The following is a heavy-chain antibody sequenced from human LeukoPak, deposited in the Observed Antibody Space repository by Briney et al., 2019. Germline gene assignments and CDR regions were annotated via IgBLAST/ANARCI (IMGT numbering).Heavy chain of an antibody. CDR2: INHSGST. CDR1: GGSFSGYY. CDR3: ARGRXDIXVVPAAIFGY. D-gene: IGHD2-2*01. J-gene: IGHJ4*02. Sequence: SETLSLTCAVYGGSFSGYYWSRIRQPPGKGLEWIGEINHSGSTNYNPSLKSRVTISVDTSKNQFSLKLSSVTAADTAVYYCARGRXDIXVVPAAIFGYWGQGTLVTVSS. V-gene: IGHV4-34*01.